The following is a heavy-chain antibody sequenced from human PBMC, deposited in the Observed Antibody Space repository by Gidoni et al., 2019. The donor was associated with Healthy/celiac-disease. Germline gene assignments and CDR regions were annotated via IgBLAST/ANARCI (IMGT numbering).Heavy chain of an antibody. Sequence: QVQLVESGGGVVQPGRSLRLSCAASGFTFSSYGMHWVRQAPGKGLGWLAFIWYDGSNKYYADSVKGRFTISRDNSKNTLYLQMNSLRAEDTAVYYCARDLRDCSSTSCPPDYWGQGTLVTVSS. CDR1: GFTFSSYG. CDR2: IWYDGSNK. V-gene: IGHV3-33*01. J-gene: IGHJ4*02. D-gene: IGHD2-2*01. CDR3: ARDLRDCSSTSCPPDY.